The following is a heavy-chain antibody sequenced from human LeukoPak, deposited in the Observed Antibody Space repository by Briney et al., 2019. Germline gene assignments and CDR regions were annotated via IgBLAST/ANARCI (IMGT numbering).Heavy chain of an antibody. J-gene: IGHJ4*02. CDR1: GYTFTSYA. D-gene: IGHD1-26*01. V-gene: IGHV7-4-1*02. CDR2: INTNTGNP. CDR3: AREDYLVGATF. Sequence: ASVTVSCTASGYTFTSYAMNWVRQAPGQGLEWMGWINTNTGNPTYAQGFTGRFVFSLDTSVSTAYLQISSLKAEDTAVYYCAREDYLVGATFWGQGTLVTVSS.